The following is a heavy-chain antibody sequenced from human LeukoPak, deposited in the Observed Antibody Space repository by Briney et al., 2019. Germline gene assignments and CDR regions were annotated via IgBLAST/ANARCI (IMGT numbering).Heavy chain of an antibody. D-gene: IGHD4-17*01. CDR3: ASVYFDYGDRGGAFDI. V-gene: IGHV1-46*01. CDR1: GYTFTSYY. CDR2: INPSGGST. J-gene: IGHJ3*02. Sequence: ASVKVSCKASGYTFTSYYMHWVRQAPGQGLEWMGIINPSGGSTSCAQKFQGRVTMTRDTSTSTVYMELSSLRSEDTAVYYCASVYFDYGDRGGAFDIWGQGTMVTVSS.